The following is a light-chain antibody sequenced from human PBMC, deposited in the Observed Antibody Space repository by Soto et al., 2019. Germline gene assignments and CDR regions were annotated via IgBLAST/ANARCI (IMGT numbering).Light chain of an antibody. Sequence: EIVLTQSPATLSLSPGESASLSCRASQSVKTYLSWFQHKPGQAPRLLIYGASNRATGIPARFSGSGSGTDFTLTITGLEPEDFAVYYCQQYGSSPRTFGQGTKVEIK. CDR3: QQYGSSPRT. J-gene: IGKJ1*01. CDR1: QSVKTY. V-gene: IGKV3-11*01. CDR2: GAS.